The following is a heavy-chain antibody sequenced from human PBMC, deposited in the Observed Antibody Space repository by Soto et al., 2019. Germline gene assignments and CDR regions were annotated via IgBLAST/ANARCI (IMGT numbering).Heavy chain of an antibody. J-gene: IGHJ4*02. CDR2: INGGNGNT. D-gene: IGHD3-16*02. CDR1: GYTFTTYD. Sequence: QVQLVQSGAEVKKPGASVKVSCKASGYTFTTYDMHWLRQAPGQRLEWMGWINGGNGNTKYSQKFQGRVTITRDTSASTAYMELSSLRSEDTAVYFCARDYVWGTYRPGRGGYWGQGTLVTFSS. V-gene: IGHV1-3*01. CDR3: ARDYVWGTYRPGRGGY.